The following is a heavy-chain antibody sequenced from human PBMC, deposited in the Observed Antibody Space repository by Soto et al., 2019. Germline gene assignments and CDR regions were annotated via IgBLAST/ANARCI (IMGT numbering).Heavy chain of an antibody. Sequence: QVQLVQSGAEVKKPGSSVKVSCKASGGTFSSYTISWVRQAPGQGLEWMGRIIPILGIANYAQKFQGRVTITAHKSTSTAYMELSSLGSEDTAVYYCAGEPESWAVGANHFDYWGQGTLVTVSS. D-gene: IGHD1-26*01. CDR1: GGTFSSYT. CDR2: IIPILGIA. CDR3: AGEPESWAVGANHFDY. J-gene: IGHJ4*02. V-gene: IGHV1-69*08.